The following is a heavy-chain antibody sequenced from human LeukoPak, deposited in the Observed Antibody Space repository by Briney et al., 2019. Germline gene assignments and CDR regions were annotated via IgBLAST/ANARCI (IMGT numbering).Heavy chain of an antibody. D-gene: IGHD3-10*01. V-gene: IGHV5-51*01. CDR2: INPGDSDT. CDR1: GYSFTSYW. CDR3: ARQPGAGWFDP. Sequence: GESLQISCKDSGYSFTSYWIGWVRQMPGKGLEWMAIINPGDSDTRYSPSFQGQVTISADKSISTVYLQWGSLKASDTAMYYCARQPGAGWFDPWGQGTLVTVSS. J-gene: IGHJ5*02.